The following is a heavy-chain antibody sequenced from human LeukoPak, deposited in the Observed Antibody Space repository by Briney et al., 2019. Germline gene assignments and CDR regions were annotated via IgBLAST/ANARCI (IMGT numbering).Heavy chain of an antibody. Sequence: GGSLRLSCGASGFAFSSYSMNWVRQAPGKGLEWVSSISTRGSYIYYVDSVKGRFTISRDNAKNSLYLQMRSLRAEDTAVYYCARVIYGSGSYSGDHWGQGTLVTVSS. CDR3: ARVIYGSGSYSGDH. D-gene: IGHD3-10*01. CDR2: ISTRGSYI. CDR1: GFAFSSYS. V-gene: IGHV3-21*01. J-gene: IGHJ4*02.